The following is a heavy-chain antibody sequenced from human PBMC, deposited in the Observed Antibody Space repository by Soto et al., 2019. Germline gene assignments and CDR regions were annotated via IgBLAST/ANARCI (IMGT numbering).Heavy chain of an antibody. CDR1: GGTFSSYT. J-gene: IGHJ4*02. V-gene: IGHV1-69*08. CDR2: IIPILGIA. CDR3: AREEYYYGSGAFFDY. D-gene: IGHD3-10*01. Sequence: QVQLVQSGAEVKQPGSSVKVSCRASGGTFSSYTISWVRQAPGQGLEWMGGIIPILGIATYAQKFQGRVTITADKSTSTAYMELSSLRSEDTAVYYCAREEYYYGSGAFFDYWGQGTLVTVSS.